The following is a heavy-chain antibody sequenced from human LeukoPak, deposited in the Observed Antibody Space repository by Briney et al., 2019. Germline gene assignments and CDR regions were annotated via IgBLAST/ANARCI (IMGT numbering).Heavy chain of an antibody. Sequence: VASVKVSCKASGGTFSSYAISWVRQAPGQGLEWMGGIIPIFGTANYAQKFQGRVTITADESTSTAYMELSSLRSEDTAVYYCARGNGDYINWFDPWGQGTLVTVSS. V-gene: IGHV1-69*13. D-gene: IGHD4-17*01. CDR3: ARGNGDYINWFDP. J-gene: IGHJ5*02. CDR2: IIPIFGTA. CDR1: GGTFSSYA.